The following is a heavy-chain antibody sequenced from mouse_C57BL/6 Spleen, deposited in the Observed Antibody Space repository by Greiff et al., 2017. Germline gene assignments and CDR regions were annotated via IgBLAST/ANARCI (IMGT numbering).Heavy chain of an antibody. CDR2: ISSGSGTI. J-gene: IGHJ2*01. Sequence: EVMLVESGGGLVKPGGSLKLSCAASGFTFSDYGMHWVRQAPEKGLEWVAYISSGSGTIYYADTVKGRFTISRDNAKNTLFLQMTSLRSEDTAMYYCGRRTGTWYFDYWGQGTTLTVSS. CDR3: GRRTGTWYFDY. D-gene: IGHD4-1*01. CDR1: GFTFSDYG. V-gene: IGHV5-17*01.